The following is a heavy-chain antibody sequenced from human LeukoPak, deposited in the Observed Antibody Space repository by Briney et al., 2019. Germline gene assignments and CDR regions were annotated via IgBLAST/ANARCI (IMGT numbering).Heavy chain of an antibody. J-gene: IGHJ5*02. CDR2: INPNGGST. CDR1: GYTFTSYY. CDR3: AREGACITMVRGVIITNWFDP. D-gene: IGHD3-10*01. Sequence: ASVKLSCKASGYTFTSYYMHWVRQAPGQGLEWMGIINPNGGSTSYAQKFQGRVKMTRDTSTSTVYMELSSLRSEDTAVYYCAREGACITMVRGVIITNWFDPWGQGTLVTVSS. V-gene: IGHV1-46*01.